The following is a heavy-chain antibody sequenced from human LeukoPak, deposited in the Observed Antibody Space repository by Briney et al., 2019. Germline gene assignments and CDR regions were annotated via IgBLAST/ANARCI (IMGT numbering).Heavy chain of an antibody. CDR3: ARDFGDY. D-gene: IGHD3-3*01. CDR2: ISSSSSYI. Sequence: PGGSLRLSCAASGFTFSTYSMNWVRQAPGKGLEWVSSISSSSSYIYYAGSVKGRFTISRDNAKNSLFLQMNSLRAEDTAVYYCARDFGDYWGQGTLVTVSS. J-gene: IGHJ4*02. CDR1: GFTFSTYS. V-gene: IGHV3-21*01.